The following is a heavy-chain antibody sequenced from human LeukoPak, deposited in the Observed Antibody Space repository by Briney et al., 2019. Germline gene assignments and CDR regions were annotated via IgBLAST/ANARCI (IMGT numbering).Heavy chain of an antibody. D-gene: IGHD2-15*01. CDR1: GFTFSSYA. V-gene: IGHV3-33*01. CDR2: IWYDGTPK. J-gene: IGHJ4*02. CDR3: ARLSRDMSSSFDY. Sequence: GRSLRLSCAASGFTFSSYATLWVRQAPGKGLAWVAVIWYDGTPKYYADSVKGRFTISRDNSKNTLYLQMSSLRVEDTAEYYCARLSRDMSSSFDYWGQGTLVTVSS.